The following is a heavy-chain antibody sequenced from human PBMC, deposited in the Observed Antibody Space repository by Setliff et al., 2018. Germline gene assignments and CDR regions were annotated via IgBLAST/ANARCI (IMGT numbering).Heavy chain of an antibody. V-gene: IGHV4-38-2*02. CDR1: GYSISSGYY. D-gene: IGHD3-16*01. Sequence: PSETLSLTCTVSGYSISSGYYWGWIRQPPGKGLEWIGEIYLGGSTYYNPSLKSRVTISVDTSKNQFSLKLSSVTAADTAVYYCARAFGLQYYFDYWGQGTLVTVSS. CDR3: ARAFGLQYYFDY. CDR2: IYLGGST. J-gene: IGHJ4*02.